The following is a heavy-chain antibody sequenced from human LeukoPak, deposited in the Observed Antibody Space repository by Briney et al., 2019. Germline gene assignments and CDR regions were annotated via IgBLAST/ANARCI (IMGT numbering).Heavy chain of an antibody. CDR3: ARAVVMVRGGSGYFDL. Sequence: GGSLRLSCAASGFTFSSYTMNWVRQGPGKGLEWVSSIISSSTYINYADSLKGRFTISRDNAEKSLYLQMNSLRDEDTAVYYCARAVVMVRGGSGYFDLWGRGTLVAVSS. J-gene: IGHJ2*01. CDR2: IISSSTYI. V-gene: IGHV3-21*01. D-gene: IGHD3-10*01. CDR1: GFTFSSYT.